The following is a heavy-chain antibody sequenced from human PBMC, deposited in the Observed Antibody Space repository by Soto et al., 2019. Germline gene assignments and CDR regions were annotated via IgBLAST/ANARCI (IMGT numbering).Heavy chain of an antibody. J-gene: IGHJ6*02. CDR3: ARHSSGGGMDV. Sequence: GCLRLSCAASGFTFSSYEMNWVRQAPGKGLEWVSYISSSGSTIYYADSVKGRFTISRDNAKNSLYLQMNSLRAEDTAVYYCARHSSGGGMDVWGQGTTVTVSS. CDR1: GFTFSSYE. V-gene: IGHV3-48*03. CDR2: ISSSGSTI. D-gene: IGHD6-19*01.